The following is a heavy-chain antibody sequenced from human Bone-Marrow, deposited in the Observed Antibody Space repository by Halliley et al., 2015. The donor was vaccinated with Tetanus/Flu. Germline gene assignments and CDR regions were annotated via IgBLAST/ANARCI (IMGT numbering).Heavy chain of an antibody. V-gene: IGHV6-1*01. CDR3: ARGGISFDY. Sequence: GLVKPSQTLSLTCAISGDKVSSNTSTWNWIRQSRSRGLEWLGRTYYRSKWNIDYAESVKSRITIKPDTSKNQFSLQLNSVTPEDTAVYSCARGGISFDYWGQGALVSVSS. CDR1: GDKVSSNTST. J-gene: IGHJ4*02. D-gene: IGHD3-3*02. CDR2: TYYRSKWNI.